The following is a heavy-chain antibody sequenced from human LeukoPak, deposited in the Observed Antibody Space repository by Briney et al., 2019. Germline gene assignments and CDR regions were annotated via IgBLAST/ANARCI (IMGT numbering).Heavy chain of an antibody. CDR1: GFTFSSYA. D-gene: IGHD3-3*01. V-gene: IGHV3-64*01. Sequence: GGSLRLSCAASGFTFSSYAMHWVRQAPGKGLEYVSAISSNGGSTYYANSVKGRFTISRDNSKNTLYLQMGSLRAEDMAVYYCARAAPTYYDFWSGYYHYYYYYMDVWGKGTTVTVSS. CDR3: ARAAPTYYDFWSGYYHYYYYYMDV. CDR2: ISSNGGST. J-gene: IGHJ6*03.